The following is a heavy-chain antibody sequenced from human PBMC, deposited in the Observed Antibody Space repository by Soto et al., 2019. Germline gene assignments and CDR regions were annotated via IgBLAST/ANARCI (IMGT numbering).Heavy chain of an antibody. Sequence: SETLSLTCTVSGGSVRDGSFYWAWLRQPPGMGLEWIGHIYHSGSTIYNPSLKSRVTISVDTSKNQFSLNLNSMTPADAAVYYCAGYNWNYYFDPWGQGSLVTVSS. CDR3: AGYNWNYYFDP. V-gene: IGHV4-61*01. CDR1: GGSVRDGSFY. D-gene: IGHD1-7*01. J-gene: IGHJ5*02. CDR2: IYHSGST.